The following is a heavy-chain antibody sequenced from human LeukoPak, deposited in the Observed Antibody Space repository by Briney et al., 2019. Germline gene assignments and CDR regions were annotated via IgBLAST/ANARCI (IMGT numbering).Heavy chain of an antibody. J-gene: IGHJ2*01. Sequence: EASVKVSCKASGYIFTGYYLHWVRQAPGQGLEWVGGINSNNGDTHYAQNFQGRVTMTRDTSISTAYMELSRLGSDDTAVYYCARGYTATGNWYFDLWGRGTLVSVSS. CDR2: INSNNGDT. V-gene: IGHV1-2*02. CDR1: GYIFTGYY. CDR3: ARGYTATGNWYFDL. D-gene: IGHD1-1*01.